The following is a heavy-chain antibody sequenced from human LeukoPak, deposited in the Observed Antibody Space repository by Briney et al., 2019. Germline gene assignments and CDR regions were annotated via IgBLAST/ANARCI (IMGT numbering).Heavy chain of an antibody. CDR3: ARELGMPPLFDP. J-gene: IGHJ5*02. CDR2: TYYSGST. V-gene: IGHV4-31*03. D-gene: IGHD7-27*01. Sequence: SQTLSLTCTVSGGSISSGGYYWSWIRQHPGKGLEWIGYTYYSGSTYYNPSLKSRVTISVDTSKNQFSLKLSSVTAADTAVYYCARELGMPPLFDPWGQGTLVTVSS. CDR1: GGSISSGGYY.